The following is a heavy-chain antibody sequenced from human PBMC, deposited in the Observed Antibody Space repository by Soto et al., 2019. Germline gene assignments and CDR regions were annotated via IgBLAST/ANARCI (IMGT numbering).Heavy chain of an antibody. Sequence: EVQLVESGGGLIQPGGSLRLSCAAFGFTFSSNDMNWVRQAPGKGLEWVSLIYSGGSTYYADSVKGRFTISRDNSKNTLYLQMSSLRAEDTAVYYCATRPLLPGAPWGQGTMVTVSS. V-gene: IGHV3-53*01. CDR2: IYSGGST. CDR3: ATRPLLPGAP. J-gene: IGHJ3*01. D-gene: IGHD3-22*01. CDR1: GFTFSSND.